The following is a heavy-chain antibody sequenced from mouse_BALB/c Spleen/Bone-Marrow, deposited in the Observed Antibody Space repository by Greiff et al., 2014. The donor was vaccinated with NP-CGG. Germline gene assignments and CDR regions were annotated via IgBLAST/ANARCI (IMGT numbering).Heavy chain of an antibody. J-gene: IGHJ3*01. CDR3: ARELTGPRFAY. CDR1: GYSITSGYY. D-gene: IGHD4-1*01. V-gene: IGHV3-6*02. Sequence: DVQLVESGPGLVKPSQSLSLTCSVTGYSITSGYYWNWIRQFPGNKLEWIGYISYDGNNNYNPSLKNRISITRDTSKNQFFLKLNSVTIEDTATYYCARELTGPRFAYWGQGTLVTVSA. CDR2: ISYDGNN.